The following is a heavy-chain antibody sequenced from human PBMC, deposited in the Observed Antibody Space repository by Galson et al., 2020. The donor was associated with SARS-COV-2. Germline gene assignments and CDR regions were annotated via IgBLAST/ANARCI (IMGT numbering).Heavy chain of an antibody. CDR2: INPNSGGT. Sequence: ASVKVSCTASGSTFTGYYMHWVRQAPGQGLEWMGWINPNSGGTNYAQKFQGRVTMTRDTSISTAYMELSRLRSDDTAVYYCARAPYYYDSSGYPNSGDYWGQGTLVTVSS. D-gene: IGHD3-22*01. J-gene: IGHJ4*02. V-gene: IGHV1-2*02. CDR1: GSTFTGYY. CDR3: ARAPYYYDSSGYPNSGDY.